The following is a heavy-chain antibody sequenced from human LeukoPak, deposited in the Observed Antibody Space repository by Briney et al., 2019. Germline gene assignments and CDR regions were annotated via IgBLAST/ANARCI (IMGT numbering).Heavy chain of an antibody. V-gene: IGHV4-39*01. Sequence: PSETLSLTCTVSGGPISGSGYYWGWIRQPPGKGLEWIASVFFTGTTYYTPSLKSRLTISADTSKNQFSLQLSSVTAADTAVYYCARLGGSYGMDVWGQGTTVTVSS. CDR2: VFFTGTT. D-gene: IGHD3-16*01. CDR1: GGPISGSGYY. J-gene: IGHJ6*02. CDR3: ARLGGSYGMDV.